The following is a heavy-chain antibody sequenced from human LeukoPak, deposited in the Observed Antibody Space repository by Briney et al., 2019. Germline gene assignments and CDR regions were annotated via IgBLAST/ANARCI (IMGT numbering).Heavy chain of an antibody. V-gene: IGHV4-59*01. D-gene: IGHD2/OR15-2a*01. CDR2: IYYSGST. CDR3: ERKNDFDI. J-gene: IGHJ3*02. CDR1: GGSISSDH. Sequence: SETLSLTCTVSGGSISSDHWNWIRQPPGKGLEWIGCIYYSGSTYYNPSLKSRVTISVDMSKSQFSLRLTSVTAADTAVYYCERKNDFDIWGQGTLVTVSS.